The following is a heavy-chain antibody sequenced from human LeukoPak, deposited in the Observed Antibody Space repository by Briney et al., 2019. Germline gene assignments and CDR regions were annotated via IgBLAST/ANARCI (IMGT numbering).Heavy chain of an antibody. CDR3: AKARNHYYDSSGYAS. D-gene: IGHD3-22*01. J-gene: IGHJ5*02. Sequence: GGSLRLSCAASGFTFSSYSMSWVRQAPGKGLEWVSGISDSGAGTKHADSVKGRFTISRDNAKNSLYLRLNSLRAEDTATYYCAKARNHYYDSSGYASWGQGTLVTVSS. CDR1: GFTFSSYS. V-gene: IGHV3-23*01. CDR2: ISDSGAGT.